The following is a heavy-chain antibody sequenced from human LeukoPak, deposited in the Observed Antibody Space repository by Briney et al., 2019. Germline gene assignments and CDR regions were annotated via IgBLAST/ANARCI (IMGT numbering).Heavy chain of an antibody. J-gene: IGHJ4*02. CDR1: VFTFSRYG. V-gene: IGHV3-30*18. Sequence: GRSLRLSCAASVFTFSRYGMHWVRQAPGKGLEWVAVISYDGSNKYYADSVKGRFTISRDNSKNTLYLQMNSLRAEDTAVYYCAKDWAPYSDYDPGLDYWGQGTLVTVSS. D-gene: IGHD5-12*01. CDR3: AKDWAPYSDYDPGLDY. CDR2: ISYDGSNK.